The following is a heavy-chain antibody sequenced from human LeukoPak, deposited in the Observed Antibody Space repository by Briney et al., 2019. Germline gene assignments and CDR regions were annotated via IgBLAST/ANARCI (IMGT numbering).Heavy chain of an antibody. Sequence: GGSLRLSCAASGFTFSTYAMHWVRQAPGKGLEWVAFIRYDGSNKYYADSVKGRFTISRDNSKNTLYLQMNSLRAEDTAVYYCAKRITMVRGARPYYYYYMDVWGKGTTVTISS. CDR1: GFTFSTYA. V-gene: IGHV3-30*02. D-gene: IGHD3-10*01. CDR3: AKRITMVRGARPYYYYYMDV. J-gene: IGHJ6*03. CDR2: IRYDGSNK.